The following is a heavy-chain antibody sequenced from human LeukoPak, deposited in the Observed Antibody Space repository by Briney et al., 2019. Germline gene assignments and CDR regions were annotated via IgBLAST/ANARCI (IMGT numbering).Heavy chain of an antibody. V-gene: IGHV1-69*13. CDR2: IIPIFGTP. CDR1: GGTFSNYG. J-gene: IGHJ5*02. Sequence: GASVKVSSKASGGTFSNYGISWVRQAPGQGLEWMGGIIPIFGTPKYEEKFQGRVTITADEASNIVYMELTSLRLEDTALYFCAGGDTVAVTGSTESWGQGTLVTVSS. CDR3: AGGDTVAVTGSTES. D-gene: IGHD6-19*01.